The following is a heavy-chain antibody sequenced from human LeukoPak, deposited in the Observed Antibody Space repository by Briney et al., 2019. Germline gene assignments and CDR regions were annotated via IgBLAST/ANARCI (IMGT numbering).Heavy chain of an antibody. V-gene: IGHV4-34*01. D-gene: IGHD2-15*01. J-gene: IGHJ6*03. CDR1: GGSFSGYY. CDR2: INHSGST. CDR3: ARWVVAADYYYYMDV. Sequence: PSETLSLTCAVYGGSFSGYYWSWIRQPPGKGLEWLGEINHSGSTNYNPSLKSRVTISVDTSQNQFSLKLSSVTAADTAVYYCARWVVAADYYYYMDVWGKGTTVTVSS.